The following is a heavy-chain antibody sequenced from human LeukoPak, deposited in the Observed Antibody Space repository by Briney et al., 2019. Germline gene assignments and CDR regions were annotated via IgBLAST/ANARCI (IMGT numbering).Heavy chain of an antibody. D-gene: IGHD2-15*01. Sequence: SETLSLTCTVSGGSISSSSYYWGWIRQPPGKGLEWIGSIYYSGSTYYNPSLKSRVTISVDTSKNQFSLKLSSVTAADTAVYYCARRLGVVWFDPWGQGTLVTVSS. CDR3: ARRLGVVWFDP. CDR1: GGSISSSSYY. J-gene: IGHJ5*02. CDR2: IYYSGST. V-gene: IGHV4-39*01.